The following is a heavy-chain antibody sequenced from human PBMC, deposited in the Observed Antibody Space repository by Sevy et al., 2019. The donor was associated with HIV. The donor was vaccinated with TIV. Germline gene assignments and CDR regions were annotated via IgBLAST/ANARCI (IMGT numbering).Heavy chain of an antibody. V-gene: IGHV1-24*01. D-gene: IGHD3-22*01. J-gene: IGHJ4*02. Sequence: ASVKVSCKVSGYTLTQLSMHWVRQAPGKGLEWMGSFDPEDRETLYTQKFQGRVTMTEDTSTDTAYMELRSLRSEDTAVYYCATTKDYYDSSGSPFDYWGQGTLVTVSS. CDR2: FDPEDRET. CDR3: ATTKDYYDSSGSPFDY. CDR1: GYTLTQLS.